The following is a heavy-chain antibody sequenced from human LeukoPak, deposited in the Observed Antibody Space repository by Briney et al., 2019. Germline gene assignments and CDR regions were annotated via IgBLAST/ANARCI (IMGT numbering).Heavy chain of an antibody. CDR1: GFTFSNAW. D-gene: IGHD5-12*01. Sequence: GSLRLSCAASGFTFSNAWMSWVRQAPGKGLEWVGRIKSQALGGTTDYAAPVKDRFNISRDDSKNTVDLQMTSLKAEDTAIYYCTTSYIVASTRNFADYWGQGTLVIVSS. J-gene: IGHJ4*02. CDR2: IKSQALGGTT. CDR3: TTSYIVASTRNFADY. V-gene: IGHV3-15*01.